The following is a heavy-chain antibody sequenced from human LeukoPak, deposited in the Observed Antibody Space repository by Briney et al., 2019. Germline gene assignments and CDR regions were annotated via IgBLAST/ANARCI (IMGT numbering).Heavy chain of an antibody. CDR3: ARDADIVVVPAAMFDY. CDR1: GYDFTSVG. CDR2: INPNSGGT. J-gene: IGHJ4*02. V-gene: IGHV1-2*02. D-gene: IGHD2-2*01. Sequence: GASVKVSCKASGYDFTSVGITWVRRAPGQGLEWMGWINPNSGGTNYAQKFQGRVTMTRDTSISTAYMELSRLRSDDTAVYYCARDADIVVVPAAMFDYWGQGTLVTVSS.